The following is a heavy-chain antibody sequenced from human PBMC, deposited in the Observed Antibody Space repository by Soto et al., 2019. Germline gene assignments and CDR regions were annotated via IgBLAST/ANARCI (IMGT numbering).Heavy chain of an antibody. CDR3: ASDSRWLAWSALGGVGSYGMDV. CDR2: IWYDGSNK. J-gene: IGHJ6*02. V-gene: IGHV3-33*01. D-gene: IGHD6-19*01. Sequence: QVQLVESGGGVVQPGRSLRLSCAASGFTFSSYGMHWVRQAPGKGLEWVAVIWYDGSNKYYADSVKGRFTISRDNSKNTLYLQMNSLRAEDTAVYYCASDSRWLAWSALGGVGSYGMDVWGQGTTVTVSS. CDR1: GFTFSSYG.